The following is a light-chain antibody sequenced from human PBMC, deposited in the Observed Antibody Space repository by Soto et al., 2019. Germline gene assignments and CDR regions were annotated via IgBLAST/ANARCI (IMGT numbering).Light chain of an antibody. CDR1: QSVSSSY. CDR2: GAS. CDR3: QQYGSSPPLFT. V-gene: IGKV3-20*01. J-gene: IGKJ3*01. Sequence: EIVLTQSPGTLSLSPGERATLSCRASQSVSSSYLAWYQQKPGQAPRLLIYGASSRATGIPDRFSGSGSGIDFTLTISRLEPEEFAVYYCQQYGSSPPLFTFGPGTKVDIK.